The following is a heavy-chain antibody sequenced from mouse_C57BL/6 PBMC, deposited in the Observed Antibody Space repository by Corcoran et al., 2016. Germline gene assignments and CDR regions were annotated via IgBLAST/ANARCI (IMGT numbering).Heavy chain of an antibody. CDR1: GYSITSGYY. D-gene: IGHD1-1*01. CDR3: ARGPHYYGSRGWYFDV. V-gene: IGHV3-6*01. CDR2: ISYDGSN. Sequence: DVQLQESGPGLVKPSQSLSLTCSVTGYSITSGYYWNWIRQFPGNKLEWMGYISYDGSNNYKPSLKNRISITRDTSKNQFFLKLNSVTTEDTATYYCARGPHYYGSRGWYFDVWGTGTTVTVSS. J-gene: IGHJ1*03.